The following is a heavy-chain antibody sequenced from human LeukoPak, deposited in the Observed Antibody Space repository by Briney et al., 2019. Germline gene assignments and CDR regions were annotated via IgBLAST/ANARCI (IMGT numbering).Heavy chain of an antibody. CDR3: ARDFSIAAAGTPYY. CDR2: VLFDGRKT. J-gene: IGHJ4*02. CDR1: GFTFSSYG. V-gene: IGHV3-30*02. D-gene: IGHD6-13*01. Sequence: GGSLRLSCVASGFTFSSYGMHWVRQAPGKGLEWVAFVLFDGRKTYYSESVKGRFTISRDNSKNTLYLQMNSLRAEDTAVYYCARDFSIAAAGTPYYWGQGTLVTVSS.